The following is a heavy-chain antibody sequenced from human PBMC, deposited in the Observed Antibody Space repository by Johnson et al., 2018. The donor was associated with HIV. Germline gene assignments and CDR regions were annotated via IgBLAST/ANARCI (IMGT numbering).Heavy chain of an antibody. Sequence: QVQLVESGGGVFQPGRSLRLSSPASGFTFSSYAMHWVRQAPGKRLEWVSVISYDGLNKYYADSVKGRFTISRDNAENSLYLQMNSLRAEDTAVYYCARSGAASIAARGDAFDIWGQGTMVTVSS. D-gene: IGHD6-6*01. CDR3: ARSGAASIAARGDAFDI. CDR2: ISYDGLNK. J-gene: IGHJ3*02. V-gene: IGHV3-30-3*01. CDR1: GFTFSSYA.